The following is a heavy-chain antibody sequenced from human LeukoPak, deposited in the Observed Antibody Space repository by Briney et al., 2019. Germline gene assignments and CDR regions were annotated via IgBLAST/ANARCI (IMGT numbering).Heavy chain of an antibody. CDR3: ATFHRRDYTSAGLGY. Sequence: AGGSLRLSCAASGFTFSSYAMSWVRQAPGQGLEYVSSISGGATTTYYADSVKGRFTISRDNSKNTVHLQMNSLRAEDTAVYYCATFHRRDYTSAGLGYWGQGTLVTVSS. J-gene: IGHJ4*02. CDR1: GFTFSSYA. D-gene: IGHD3-3*01. CDR2: ISGGATTT. V-gene: IGHV3-23*01.